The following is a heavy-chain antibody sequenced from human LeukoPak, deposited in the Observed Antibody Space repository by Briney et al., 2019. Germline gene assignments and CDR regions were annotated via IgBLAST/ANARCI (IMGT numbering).Heavy chain of an antibody. CDR3: ARAGYCSGGSCVLNWFDP. D-gene: IGHD2-15*01. J-gene: IGHJ5*02. CDR1: GFTFSSYS. V-gene: IGHV3-48*01. Sequence: PGGSLRLSCAASGFTFSSYSMNWVRQAPGKGLEWVSYISSSSSTIYYADSVKGRFTISRDNAKNSLYLQINSLTAEDTAVYYCARAGYCSGGSCVLNWFDPWGQGTLVTVSS. CDR2: ISSSSSTI.